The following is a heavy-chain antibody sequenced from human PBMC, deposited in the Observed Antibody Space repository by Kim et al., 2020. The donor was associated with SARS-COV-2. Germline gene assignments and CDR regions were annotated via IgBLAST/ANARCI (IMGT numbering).Heavy chain of an antibody. Sequence: ASVKVSCNASGYTFTSYFMHWVRQAPGQGLEWMGIINTSDGITNYAQKFQGRVTMTRDTSTSTVYMELSSLRSEDTAVYYCTKYSGRNPFDYWGQGTLVTVSS. V-gene: IGHV1-46*01. D-gene: IGHD1-26*01. CDR1: GYTFTSYF. CDR2: INTSDGIT. J-gene: IGHJ4*02. CDR3: TKYSGRNPFDY.